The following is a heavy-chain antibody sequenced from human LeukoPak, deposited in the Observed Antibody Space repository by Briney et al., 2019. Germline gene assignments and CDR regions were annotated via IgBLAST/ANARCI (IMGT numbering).Heavy chain of an antibody. D-gene: IGHD3-22*01. CDR1: GFTFDDYA. CDR3: AKAPWPDYYDSSGYYSGPFFDY. V-gene: IGHV3-9*01. Sequence: GGSLRLSCAASGFTFDDYAMHWVRQAPGKGLEWVSGTSWNSGSIGYADSVKGRFTISRDNAKNSLYLQMNSLRAEDTALYYCAKAPWPDYYDSSGYYSGPFFDYWGQGTLVTVSS. J-gene: IGHJ4*02. CDR2: TSWNSGSI.